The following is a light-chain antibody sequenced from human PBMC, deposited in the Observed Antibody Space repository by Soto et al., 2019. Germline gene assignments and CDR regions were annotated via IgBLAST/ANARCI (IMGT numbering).Light chain of an antibody. J-gene: IGLJ1*01. V-gene: IGLV2-14*01. Sequence: QSVLTQPASVSGSPGQSITISCTGTISDFGGFNYVSWYQQHPGKAPKLLIFDVYSRPSGISNRFSGSKSGNTASLTISGLQAEDEADYYCSSYTTSSSYVFGAGTKVTVL. CDR1: ISDFGGFNY. CDR3: SSYTTSSSYV. CDR2: DVY.